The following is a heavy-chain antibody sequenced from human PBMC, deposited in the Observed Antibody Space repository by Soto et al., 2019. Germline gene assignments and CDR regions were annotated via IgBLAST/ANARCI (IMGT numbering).Heavy chain of an antibody. CDR3: ARDGNDYSNYYYYYYMDV. J-gene: IGHJ6*03. CDR2: MNPNSGNT. V-gene: IGHV1-8*02. D-gene: IGHD4-4*01. Sequence: GSVKVSCKASGYTFTSYDINWVRQATGQGLEWMGWMNPNSGNTGYAQKFQGRVTMTRNTSISTAYMELSSLRSEDTAVYYCARDGNDYSNYYYYYYMDVWGKGTTVTVSS. CDR1: GYTFTSYD.